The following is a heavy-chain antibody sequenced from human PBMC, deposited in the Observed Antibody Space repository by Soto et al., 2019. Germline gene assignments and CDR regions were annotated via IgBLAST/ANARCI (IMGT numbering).Heavy chain of an antibody. Sequence: DVQLLGSGGGLVQPGGSLRLACAASGFSFNSYAMLRVRQAPGQGLEWVPVISARGGRSYFADSGKGRLPISRHNSKHGLFLEINNLTAEDTPSYFCATGALEYWAPGDHGGQGT. CDR2: ISARGGRS. J-gene: IGHJ4*02. CDR3: ATGALEYWAPGDH. CDR1: GFSFNSYA. D-gene: IGHD2-15*01. V-gene: IGHV3-23*01.